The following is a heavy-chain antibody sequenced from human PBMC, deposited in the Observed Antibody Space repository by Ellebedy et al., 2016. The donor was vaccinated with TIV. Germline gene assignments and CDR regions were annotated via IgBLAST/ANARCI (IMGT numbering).Heavy chain of an antibody. J-gene: IGHJ6*02. CDR3: ARHSKGAMDV. CDR1: GYKFTTYW. Sequence: ASVKVSCXGSGYKFTTYWIAWVRQMPGKGLEWMGVIYPDDSDIRYSPSFQGHVTISTDNSISAAYLQWSSLKPSDTAMYYCARHSKGAMDVWGQGTTVTVSS. D-gene: IGHD4-11*01. V-gene: IGHV5-51*01. CDR2: IYPDDSDI.